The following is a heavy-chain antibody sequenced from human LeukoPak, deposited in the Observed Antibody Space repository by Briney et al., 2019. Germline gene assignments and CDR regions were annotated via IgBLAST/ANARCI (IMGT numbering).Heavy chain of an antibody. V-gene: IGHV3-33*01. J-gene: IGHJ4*02. CDR1: GFICSSYG. Sequence: GGSLRLSCAASGFICSSYGMHWVRQAPGEGLEWVAVIWYDGSDKYYADSVKGRFTISRDDSKNTLYLQMNSLRVDDTAVYYCARCSGATCYPTYYFDYWGQGTLVTVSS. D-gene: IGHD2-15*01. CDR2: IWYDGSDK. CDR3: ARCSGATCYPTYYFDY.